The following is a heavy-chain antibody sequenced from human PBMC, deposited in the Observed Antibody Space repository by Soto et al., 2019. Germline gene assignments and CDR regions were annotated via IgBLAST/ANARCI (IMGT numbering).Heavy chain of an antibody. J-gene: IGHJ4*02. Sequence: PSETLSPTCTVSGGSINTFYWCWVWQPAGKGLEWVGRIFCSGSTSFNPSLESRVAMSVDTSKNPFSLISSSVTAADMAVYYCAREASYSASNFAHGIQLWSFDFWGQGALVTVSS. D-gene: IGHD5-18*01. CDR2: IFCSGST. V-gene: IGHV4-4*07. CDR3: AREASYSASNFAHGIQLWSFDF. CDR1: GGSINTFY.